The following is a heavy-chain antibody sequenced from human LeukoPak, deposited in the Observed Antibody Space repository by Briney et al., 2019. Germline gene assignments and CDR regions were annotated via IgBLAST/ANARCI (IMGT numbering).Heavy chain of an antibody. CDR1: GFTFSSYE. V-gene: IGHV3-48*03. J-gene: IGHJ4*02. Sequence: GGSLRLSCAASGFTFSSYEMNWVRQAPGKGLEWVSYISSSGSTIYYADSVKGRFTISRDNAKNSLYLQMNSLRAEDTAVYYCAKYGSGSPIDYWGQGTLVTVSS. CDR3: AKYGSGSPIDY. D-gene: IGHD3-10*01. CDR2: ISSSGSTI.